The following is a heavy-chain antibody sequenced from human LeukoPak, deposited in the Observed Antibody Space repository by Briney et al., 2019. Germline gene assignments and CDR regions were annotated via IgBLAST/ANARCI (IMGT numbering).Heavy chain of an antibody. Sequence: GGSLRLSCAASGFTFDDYAMYWVRQAPGKGLEWVSSISSSSSYIYYADSVKGRFTISRDNAKNSLYLQMNSLGAEDTAVYYCAREKVGSSGTDYWGQGTLVTVSS. V-gene: IGHV3-21*01. CDR2: ISSSSSYI. J-gene: IGHJ4*02. CDR1: GFTFDDYA. CDR3: AREKVGSSGTDY. D-gene: IGHD3-22*01.